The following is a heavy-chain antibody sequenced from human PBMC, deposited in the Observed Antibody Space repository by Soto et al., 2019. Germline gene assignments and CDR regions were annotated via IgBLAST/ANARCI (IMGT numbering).Heavy chain of an antibody. V-gene: IGHV3-15*01. D-gene: IGHD1-26*01. Sequence: GGSLRLSCAASGFTVSNTWMSWVRQAPGKGLEWVGRVKSKTDGGTTDYAAPVKGRFTISRDDSKNTLYLQMNSLKTEDTAVYYCNTHGGTVPHWLYFAYWGRGTLVTVYS. CDR3: NTHGGTVPHWLYFAY. CDR1: GFTVSNTW. J-gene: IGHJ4*02. CDR2: VKSKTDGGTT.